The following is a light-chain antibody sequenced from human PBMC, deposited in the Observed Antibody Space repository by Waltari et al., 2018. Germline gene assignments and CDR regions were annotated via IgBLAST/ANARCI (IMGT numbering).Light chain of an antibody. Sequence: QSALTQPASVSGSPGQSITISCTGTSSDVGGYNFVSWYQQHPGKAPKLMVYDVTNRPSGLSYRFLGSKSGNTASLTISGLQAEDEADYYCSSYTSSISVVFGGGTKLTVL. CDR2: DVT. V-gene: IGLV2-14*03. J-gene: IGLJ2*01. CDR1: SSDVGGYNF. CDR3: SSYTSSISVV.